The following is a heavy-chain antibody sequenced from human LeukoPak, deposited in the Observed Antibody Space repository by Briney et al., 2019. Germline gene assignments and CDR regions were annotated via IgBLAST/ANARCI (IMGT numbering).Heavy chain of an antibody. Sequence: GGSLRLSCAASGFTFSNAWMSGVRQAPGKGLEGVGRIKSKSDGGTTDYAAPGKGRFTIARDERKNTLYLQMNSLKTEDTAVYYCTTVDIVVVTATDYWGQGTLVTVSS. V-gene: IGHV3-15*01. D-gene: IGHD2-21*02. CDR2: IKSKSDGGTT. CDR3: TTVDIVVVTATDY. J-gene: IGHJ4*02. CDR1: GFTFSNAW.